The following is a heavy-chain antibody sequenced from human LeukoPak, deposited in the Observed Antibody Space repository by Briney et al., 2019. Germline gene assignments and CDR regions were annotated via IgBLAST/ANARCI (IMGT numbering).Heavy chain of an antibody. Sequence: ASVKVSCKASGYTFTGYYMHWVRQAPGQGLEWMGWINPNSGGTNYAQKFQGRVTMTRDTSISTAYMELSRLRSDDTAVYYCARGGIVVVVAATLRPNQNWYFDLWGRGTLVTASS. V-gene: IGHV1-2*02. CDR2: INPNSGGT. CDR1: GYTFTGYY. J-gene: IGHJ2*01. CDR3: ARGGIVVVVAATLRPNQNWYFDL. D-gene: IGHD2-15*01.